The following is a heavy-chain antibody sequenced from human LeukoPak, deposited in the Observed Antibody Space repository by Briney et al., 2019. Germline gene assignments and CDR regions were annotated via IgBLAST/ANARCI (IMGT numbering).Heavy chain of an antibody. CDR2: INHSGST. Sequence: PSETLSLTCAVYGGSFSGYYWSWIRQPPGKGLEWIGEINHSGSTNYNPSLKSRVTISVDTSKNQFSLKLSSVTAADTAVYYCARYRAFRQQLSWFDPWGQGTLVTVS. V-gene: IGHV4-34*01. CDR3: ARYRAFRQQLSWFDP. J-gene: IGHJ5*02. D-gene: IGHD6-13*01. CDR1: GGSFSGYY.